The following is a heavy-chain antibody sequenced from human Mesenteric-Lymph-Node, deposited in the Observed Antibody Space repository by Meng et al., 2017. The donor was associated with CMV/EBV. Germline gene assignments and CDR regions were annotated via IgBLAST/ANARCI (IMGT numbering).Heavy chain of an antibody. D-gene: IGHD2-2*01. V-gene: IGHV3-23*03. Sequence: GESLKISCAASGFTFSSYAMSWVRQAPGKGLEWVSVIYSGGSSTYYADSVKGRFTISRDNSKNTLYLQMNSLRAEDTAVYYCAKGGYCSSNSCYYRVDYYYYGMDVWGQGTTVTVSS. CDR3: AKGGYCSSNSCYYRVDYYYYGMDV. CDR1: GFTFSSYA. CDR2: IYSGGSST. J-gene: IGHJ6*02.